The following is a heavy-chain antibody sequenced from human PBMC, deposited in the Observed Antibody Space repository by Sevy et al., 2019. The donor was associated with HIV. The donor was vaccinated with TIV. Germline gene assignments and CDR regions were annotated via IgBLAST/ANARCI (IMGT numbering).Heavy chain of an antibody. CDR2: TRNKADSYTT. CDR1: GFTFSDHY. J-gene: IGHJ4*02. Sequence: GGSLRLSCAASGFTFSDHYMEWVRQAPGKGLEWVGRTRNKADSYTTENAASVKGRFTISRDDSKNSLYIKMNSLKTGDTAVYYCATHAGLAAAGRVFDYWGQGTLVTVSS. CDR3: ATHAGLAAAGRVFDY. D-gene: IGHD6-13*01. V-gene: IGHV3-72*01.